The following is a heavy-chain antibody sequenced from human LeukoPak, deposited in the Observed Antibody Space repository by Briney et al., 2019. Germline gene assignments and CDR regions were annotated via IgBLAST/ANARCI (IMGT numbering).Heavy chain of an antibody. Sequence: ASVKVSRKASGYTFTSYGISWVRQAPGQGLEWMGWISAYDGNTKSAQKFQGRVTMTTDTSTSTAYMELRSLRSDDTAMYYCARDGYGSGKGYFDYWGQGSLVTVSS. J-gene: IGHJ4*02. V-gene: IGHV1-18*01. CDR3: ARDGYGSGKGYFDY. D-gene: IGHD3-10*01. CDR2: ISAYDGNT. CDR1: GYTFTSYG.